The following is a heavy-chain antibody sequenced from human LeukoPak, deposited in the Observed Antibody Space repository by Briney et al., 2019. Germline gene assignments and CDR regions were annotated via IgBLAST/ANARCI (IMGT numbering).Heavy chain of an antibody. CDR3: ARSGATVTTGD. CDR1: GGSVSNFY. CDR2: IYYSGST. J-gene: IGHJ4*02. D-gene: IGHD4-17*01. V-gene: IGHV4-59*02. Sequence: SETLSLTCAVSGGSVSNFYWSWIRQPPGKGLEWIGYIYYSGSTNYNPSLKSRVTISIDASKNQFSLKLTSVTDADTAVYYCARSGATVTTGDWGQGTLVTVSS.